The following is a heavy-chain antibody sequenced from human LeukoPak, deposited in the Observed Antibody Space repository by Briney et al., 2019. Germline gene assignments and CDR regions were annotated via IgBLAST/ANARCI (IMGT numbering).Heavy chain of an antibody. CDR1: GYNFVGYY. CDR3: ARDNSVGDIAWWFDP. CDR2: INPTGTST. J-gene: IGHJ5*02. Sequence: EASVKVSCKASGYNFVGYYIHWVRQAPGQGLEWLGLINPTGTSTLYARKFQGRVTMTRDMSTTTDYMELSSLRSEDTAVYYCARDNSVGDIAWWFDPWGQGTLVTVSS. V-gene: IGHV1-46*01. D-gene: IGHD3-16*02.